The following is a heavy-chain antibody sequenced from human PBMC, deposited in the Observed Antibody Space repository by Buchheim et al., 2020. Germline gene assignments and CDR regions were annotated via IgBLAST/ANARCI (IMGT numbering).Heavy chain of an antibody. J-gene: IGHJ4*02. Sequence: QVQLVESGGGVVQPGRSLRLSCAASGFTFSSYGMHWVRQAPGKGLEWVAVISYDGSNKYYADSVKGRFTISRDNSKNMLYLQMNSLRAEDTAVYYCAKDTYYYDSSGQGIFDYWGQGTL. D-gene: IGHD3-22*01. V-gene: IGHV3-30*18. CDR2: ISYDGSNK. CDR1: GFTFSSYG. CDR3: AKDTYYYDSSGQGIFDY.